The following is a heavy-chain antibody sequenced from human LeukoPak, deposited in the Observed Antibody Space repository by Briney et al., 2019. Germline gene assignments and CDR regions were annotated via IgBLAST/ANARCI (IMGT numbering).Heavy chain of an antibody. CDR3: ARVKAGEQQLVNDAFDI. J-gene: IGHJ3*02. CDR1: GFTFSNYW. V-gene: IGHV3-7*01. Sequence: GGSLRLSCAASGFTFSNYWMSWVREAPGKGLEYMANIKEAGSEKYYVDSVKGRFTISRDNDKNSVHLQMNNLRAEDTAVYYCARVKAGEQQLVNDAFDIWGQGTMVTVSS. CDR2: IKEAGSEK. D-gene: IGHD6-13*01.